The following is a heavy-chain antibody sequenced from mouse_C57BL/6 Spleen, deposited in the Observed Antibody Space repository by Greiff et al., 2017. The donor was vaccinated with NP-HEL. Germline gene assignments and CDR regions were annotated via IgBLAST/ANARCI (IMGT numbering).Heavy chain of an antibody. CDR1: GFNIKNTY. Sequence: EVKLLESVAELVRPGASVKLSCTASGFNIKNTYMHWVKQRPEQGLEWIGRIDPANGNTKYAPKFQGKATITADTSSNTAYLQLSSLTSEDTAIYYCARGGITTVVAPFAYWGQGTLVTVSA. V-gene: IGHV14-3*01. D-gene: IGHD1-1*01. CDR3: ARGGITTVVAPFAY. J-gene: IGHJ3*01. CDR2: IDPANGNT.